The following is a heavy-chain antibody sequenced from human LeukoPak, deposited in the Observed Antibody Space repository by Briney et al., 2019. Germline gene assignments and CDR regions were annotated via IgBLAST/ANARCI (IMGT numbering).Heavy chain of an antibody. CDR1: GFTFSDHY. CDR2: TRNKANGYTT. CDR3: ARSGRGRVDY. D-gene: IGHD3-10*01. V-gene: IGHV3-72*01. J-gene: IGHJ4*02. Sequence: GGSLRLSCAASGFTFSDHYMDWVRQAPGKGLEWVGRTRNKANGYTTEYAASVKGRFTISRDDSKNSLYLQMNSLKTEDTAVYYCARSGRGRVDYWGQGTLVTVSS.